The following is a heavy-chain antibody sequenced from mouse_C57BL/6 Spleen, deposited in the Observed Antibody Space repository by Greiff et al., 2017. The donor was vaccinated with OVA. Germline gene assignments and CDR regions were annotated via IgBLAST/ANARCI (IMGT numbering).Heavy chain of an antibody. CDR2: IYPRSGNT. CDR1: GYTFTSYG. J-gene: IGHJ4*01. CDR3: ARWSAQALYAMDY. V-gene: IGHV1-81*01. Sequence: QVQLQQSGAELARPGASVKLSCKASGYTFTSYGISWVKQRTGQGLEWIGEIYPRSGNTYYNEKFKGKATLTADKSSSTAYMELRSLTAEDSAVYFCARWSAQALYAMDYWGQGTSVTVSS. D-gene: IGHD3-2*02.